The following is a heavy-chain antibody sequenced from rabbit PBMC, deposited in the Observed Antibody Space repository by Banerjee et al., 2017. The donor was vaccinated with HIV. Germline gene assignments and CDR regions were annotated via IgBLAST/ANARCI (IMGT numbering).Heavy chain of an antibody. CDR2: INTISGDT. Sequence: QEQLEESGGDLVKPEGSLTLTCTASGFSFSSGYDMCWVRQAPGKGLEYIACINTISGDTVYATWAKGRFTISKTSSTTVTLQMTSLTAADTATYFCARDGFGTGPDYDLWGPGTLVTVS. V-gene: IGHV1S45*01. J-gene: IGHJ4*01. D-gene: IGHD7-1*01. CDR1: GFSFSSGYD. CDR3: ARDGFGTGPDYDL.